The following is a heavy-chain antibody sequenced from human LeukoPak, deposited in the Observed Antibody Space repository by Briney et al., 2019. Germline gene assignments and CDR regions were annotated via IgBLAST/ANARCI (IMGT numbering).Heavy chain of an antibody. J-gene: IGHJ3*02. D-gene: IGHD3-16*02. CDR1: GGSISSYY. Sequence: SETLSLTCTVSGGSISSYYWSWIRQPPGKGLEWIGYIYYSGSTNYNPSLKSRVTISIDTSKNQFSLKLSSVTAADTAVYYCARIMITFGGVIPRDAFDIWGQGTMVTVSS. V-gene: IGHV4-59*08. CDR2: IYYSGST. CDR3: ARIMITFGGVIPRDAFDI.